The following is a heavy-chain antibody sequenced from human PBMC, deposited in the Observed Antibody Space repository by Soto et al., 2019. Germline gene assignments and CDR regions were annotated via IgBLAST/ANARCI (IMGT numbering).Heavy chain of an antibody. J-gene: IGHJ4*02. D-gene: IGHD3-22*01. CDR1: GGTFSSYA. CDR3: ARSRYYYDSSGPQGWYFDY. Sequence: ASVKVSCKASGGTFSSYAISWVRQAPGQGLEWMGGIIPIFGTANYAQKFQGRVTITADKSTSTAYMELSSLRSEDTAVYYCARSRYYYDSSGPQGWYFDYWGQGTLVTVSS. CDR2: IIPIFGTA. V-gene: IGHV1-69*06.